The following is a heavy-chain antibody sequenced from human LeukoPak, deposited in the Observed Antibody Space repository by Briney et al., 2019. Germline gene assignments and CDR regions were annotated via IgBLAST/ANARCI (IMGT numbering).Heavy chain of an antibody. CDR3: APHYTILNWFDP. V-gene: IGHV4-59*08. Sequence: SETLSLTCTVSGGSTSSYYWSWLRQPPGKGLEWIGYIYYSGSTNYNPSLKSRVTISVDTSKNQFSLKLSSVTAADTAVYYCAPHYTILNWFDPWGQGTLVTVSS. CDR1: GGSTSSYY. J-gene: IGHJ5*02. CDR2: IYYSGST. D-gene: IGHD3-3*01.